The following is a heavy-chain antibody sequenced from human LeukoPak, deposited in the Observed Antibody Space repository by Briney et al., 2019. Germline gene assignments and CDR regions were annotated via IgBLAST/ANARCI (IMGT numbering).Heavy chain of an antibody. D-gene: IGHD6-19*01. CDR2: FDPEDGET. J-gene: IGHJ4*02. CDR1: GYTLTELS. Sequence: ASVKVSCKVSGYTLTELSMHWVRQAPGKGLEWMGGFDPEDGETIYAQKFQGRVTMTRDTSTSTVYMELSSLRSEDTAVYYCARGDGYSSGWYAAGLDYWGQGTLVTVSS. V-gene: IGHV1-24*01. CDR3: ARGDGYSSGWYAAGLDY.